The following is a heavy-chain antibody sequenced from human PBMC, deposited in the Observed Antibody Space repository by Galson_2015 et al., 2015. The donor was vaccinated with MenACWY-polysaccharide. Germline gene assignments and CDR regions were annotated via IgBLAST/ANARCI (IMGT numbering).Heavy chain of an antibody. CDR1: GFSFSSYG. V-gene: IGHV3-33*01. Sequence: SLRLSCAASGFSFSSYGMHEVRQAPGKGLEWVAVVVFGGSTKSYAESVKGRFTISRDNYKSTLYLQMNSLRADDTAVYYCARKPNTSGCCAVDHCGQGTLATAS. CDR3: ARKPNTSGCCAVDH. CDR2: VVFGGSTK. D-gene: IGHD6-19*01. J-gene: IGHJ4*02.